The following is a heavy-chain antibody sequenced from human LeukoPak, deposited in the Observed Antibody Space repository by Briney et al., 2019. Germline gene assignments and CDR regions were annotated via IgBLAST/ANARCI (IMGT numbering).Heavy chain of an antibody. CDR3: ARVSDYFGSGSPWPPFDY. CDR1: GGSISSGGYY. V-gene: IGHV4-31*03. D-gene: IGHD3-10*01. CDR2: IYYSGST. J-gene: IGHJ4*02. Sequence: PSETLSLTCTVSGGSISSGGYYWSWIRQHPGKGLEWIGYIYYSGSTYYNPSLKSRVTISVDTSKNQFSLKLSSVTAADTAVYYCARVSDYFGSGSPWPPFDYWGQGTLVTVSS.